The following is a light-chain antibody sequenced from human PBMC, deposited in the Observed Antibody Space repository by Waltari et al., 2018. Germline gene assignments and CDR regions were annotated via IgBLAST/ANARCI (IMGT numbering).Light chain of an antibody. CDR2: DTS. Sequence: QAVVPQEPSLTVSPGGTVTLTVGASNGPVPSVHCPRWFHQKPGQDPRTLIYDTSKKHSWTPARFSGFLLGGKATLTLSGAQPEDEAEYYCLLSYSGARVFGTGTKVTVL. V-gene: IGLV7-46*01. J-gene: IGLJ1*01. CDR1: NGPVPSVHC. CDR3: LLSYSGARV.